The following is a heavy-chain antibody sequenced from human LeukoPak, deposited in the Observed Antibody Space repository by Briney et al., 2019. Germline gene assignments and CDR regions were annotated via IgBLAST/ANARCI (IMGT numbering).Heavy chain of an antibody. CDR1: GGSISSGGYY. D-gene: IGHD4-17*01. J-gene: IGHJ4*02. CDR2: IYYSGST. Sequence: SETLSLTCTVSGGSISSGGYYWSWIRQHPGKGLEWIGYIYYSGSTYYNPSLKSRVTISVDTSKNQFSLKLSSVTAADTAVYYCARGPDDYGDYGYFDYWGQGTLVTVSS. V-gene: IGHV4-31*03. CDR3: ARGPDDYGDYGYFDY.